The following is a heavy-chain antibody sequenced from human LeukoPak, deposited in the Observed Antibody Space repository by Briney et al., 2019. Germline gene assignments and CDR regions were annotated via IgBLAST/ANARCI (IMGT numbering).Heavy chain of an antibody. D-gene: IGHD6-19*01. CDR2: ISVYNGNT. Sequence: ASVTVSCTASAYTFTNFGISWVRQAPGQGLEWMGWISVYNGNTNYAQKVQGRVTMTADTSTSTAYMELRSLRSDDTAVYYCARAGGWAREDYKADAFDIWGQGTMVTVSS. CDR3: ARAGGWAREDYKADAFDI. J-gene: IGHJ3*02. V-gene: IGHV1-18*01. CDR1: AYTFTNFG.